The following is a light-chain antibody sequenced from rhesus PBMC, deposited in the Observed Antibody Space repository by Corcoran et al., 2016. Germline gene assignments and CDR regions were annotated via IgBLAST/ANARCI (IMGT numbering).Light chain of an antibody. CDR3: QRRDNSPYS. CDR2: RAS. V-gene: IGKV1-69*01. J-gene: IGKJ2*01. Sequence: DIQMTQSPSSLSASVGDRVIITCRASQGISNWLAWYQQKPGKAPKLLIYRASNLETGVPSRISGSGSVTDFTLTISSLQPEDIATYYCQRRDNSPYSFGQGTKVEIK. CDR1: QGISNW.